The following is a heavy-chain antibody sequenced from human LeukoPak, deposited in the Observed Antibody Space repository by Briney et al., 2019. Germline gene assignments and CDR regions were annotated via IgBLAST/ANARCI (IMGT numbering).Heavy chain of an antibody. J-gene: IGHJ3*02. Sequence: SETLSLTCIVSGGSISSSIYYWAWVRQPPGKGLEWIGTVFYNGATQYSPSLRSRVTISIDTSTNQFSLKLTSVTAADTAVYYCARPGRASSGSYWGGDAFDIWGQGTMVTVSS. CDR1: GGSISSSIYY. CDR3: ARPGRASSGSYWGGDAFDI. D-gene: IGHD1-26*01. V-gene: IGHV4-39*07. CDR2: VFYNGAT.